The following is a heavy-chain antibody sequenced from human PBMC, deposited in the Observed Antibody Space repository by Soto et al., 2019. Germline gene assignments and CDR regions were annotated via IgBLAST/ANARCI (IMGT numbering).Heavy chain of an antibody. CDR2: MNPNSGNT. J-gene: IGHJ4*02. D-gene: IGHD3-22*01. V-gene: IGHV1-8*01. Sequence: ASVKVSCKASGYTFTSYDINWVRQATGQGLEWMGWMNPNSGNTGYAQKFQGRVTMTRNTSISTAYMELSSLRSEDTAVYYCARGYSSGPPSVYWGQGTLVTAPQ. CDR3: ARGYSSGPPSVY. CDR1: GYTFTSYD.